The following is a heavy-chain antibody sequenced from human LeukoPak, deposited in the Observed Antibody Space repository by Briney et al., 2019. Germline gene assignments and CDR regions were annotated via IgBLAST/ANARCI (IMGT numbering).Heavy chain of an antibody. V-gene: IGHV3-48*01. CDR3: VKDLNWAFDY. CDR2: IRDDSDGT. J-gene: IGHJ4*02. D-gene: IGHD3-16*01. CDR1: GFTFNKSP. Sequence: GGSLRLSCAASGFTFNKSPMNWVRQAPGKGWEGIPNIRDDSDGTTYADSVKGRFTISRDNAKNSLYLQINSLRAEDTAVYYCVKDLNWAFDYWGQGTLVTVSS.